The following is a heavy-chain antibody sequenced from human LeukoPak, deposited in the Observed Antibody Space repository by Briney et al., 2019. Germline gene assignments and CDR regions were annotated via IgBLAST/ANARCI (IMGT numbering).Heavy chain of an antibody. Sequence: GRSLRLSCLVSGFTVSSNYMNWVRQAPGKGLEWVSVVYSGGMTYSADSVKGRFTISRDIPKNTLYLQMNSLRAEDTAVYYCARELTSSSCFDPWGQGTLVTVSS. CDR2: VYSGGMT. CDR3: ARELTSSSCFDP. D-gene: IGHD2-2*01. J-gene: IGHJ5*02. CDR1: GFTVSSNY. V-gene: IGHV3-66*01.